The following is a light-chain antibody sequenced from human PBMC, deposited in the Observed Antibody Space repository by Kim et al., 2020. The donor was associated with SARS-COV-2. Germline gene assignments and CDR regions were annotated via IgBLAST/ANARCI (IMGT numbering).Light chain of an antibody. Sequence: SYELTQPPSVSVSPGQTASITCSGHKLGDKYACWYQQKPGQSPVLVIYQDTKRPSGIPERFSGSNSGNTATLTVSGTQAMDEADYYCQAWDSSTAVFGTG. CDR3: QAWDSSTAV. CDR1: KLGDKY. V-gene: IGLV3-1*01. J-gene: IGLJ1*01. CDR2: QDT.